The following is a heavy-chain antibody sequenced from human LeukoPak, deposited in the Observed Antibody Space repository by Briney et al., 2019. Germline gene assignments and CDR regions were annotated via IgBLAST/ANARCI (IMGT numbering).Heavy chain of an antibody. J-gene: IGHJ4*02. CDR1: GFTFSSYS. V-gene: IGHV3-21*01. D-gene: IGHD5-18*01. CDR3: ARRGGYSYGFDY. CDR2: ISSSSSYI. Sequence: GGSLRLSCAASGFTFSSYSMNWVRQAPGKGLEWVSSISSSSSYIYYADSVKGRLTISRDNAKNSLYPQMNSLRAEDTAVYYCARRGGYSYGFDYWGQGTLVTVSS.